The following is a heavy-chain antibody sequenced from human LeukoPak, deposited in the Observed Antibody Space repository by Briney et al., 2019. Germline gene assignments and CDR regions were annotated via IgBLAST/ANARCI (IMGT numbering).Heavy chain of an antibody. CDR3: AGSVTSRVVLDY. J-gene: IGHJ4*02. CDR1: GGSISSGGYY. V-gene: IGHV4-31*03. D-gene: IGHD3-10*01. CDR2: IYYSGST. Sequence: SQTLSPTCTVSGGSISSGGYYWSWIRQHPGKGLEWTGYIYYSGSTYYNPSLKSRVAISVDTSKNQFSLKLSSVTAADTAIYYCAGSVTSRVVLDYWGQGALVTVSS.